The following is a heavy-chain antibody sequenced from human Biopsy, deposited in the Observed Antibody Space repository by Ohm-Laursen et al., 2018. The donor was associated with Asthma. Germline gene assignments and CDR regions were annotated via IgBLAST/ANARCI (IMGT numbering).Heavy chain of an antibody. V-gene: IGHV3-53*01. CDR3: ARGDNSNWSHYYFDY. Sequence: GSLRLSCAASGFAVSRDHMFWVRQAPGKGLEWVSVIYSDGTSHTADSVRGRFIISRDYSKNTLYLQMHSLRAEDTAVYYCARGDNSNWSHYYFDYWGQGTLVTVSS. CDR1: GFAVSRDH. CDR2: IYSDGTS. J-gene: IGHJ4*02. D-gene: IGHD2/OR15-2a*01.